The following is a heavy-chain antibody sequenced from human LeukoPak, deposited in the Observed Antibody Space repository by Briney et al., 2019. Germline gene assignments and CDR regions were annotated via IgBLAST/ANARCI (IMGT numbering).Heavy chain of an antibody. Sequence: GGSLRLSCTASGFTFADFAVSWFRQAPGKGLEWVGFIRSKAYGGTSEYAASVKGRFTISRDDSKSIAYLQMNSLKTEDTAVYYCTRGPSGNMILVGFDYWGQGTLVTVSS. D-gene: IGHD2-8*02. J-gene: IGHJ4*02. CDR1: GFTFADFA. V-gene: IGHV3-49*03. CDR3: TRGPSGNMILVGFDY. CDR2: IRSKAYGGTS.